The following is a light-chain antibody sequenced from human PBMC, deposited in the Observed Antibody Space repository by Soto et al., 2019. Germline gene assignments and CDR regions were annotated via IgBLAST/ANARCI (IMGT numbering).Light chain of an antibody. J-gene: IGLJ1*01. CDR1: ASNIGSKT. CDR3: AAWDDTLDEYV. CDR2: RTF. Sequence: QSVLTQPPSASGTPGQRVTISCSGSASNIGSKTVDWYQHLPGTAPKLLIHRTFQRPSGVPARFSGSKSDTSASLAISGLQSEDEADYCCAAWDDTLDEYVFGTGTKVTVL. V-gene: IGLV1-44*01.